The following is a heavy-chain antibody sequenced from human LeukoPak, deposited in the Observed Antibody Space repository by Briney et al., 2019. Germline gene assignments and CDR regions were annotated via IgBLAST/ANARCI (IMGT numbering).Heavy chain of an antibody. D-gene: IGHD1-1*01. J-gene: IGHJ3*02. V-gene: IGHV3-7*01. CDR2: IKEDGSEE. CDR3: RTTGDGFDM. CDR1: GFNFGEFW. Sequence: GGSLRLSCAASGFNFGEFWMAWVRQTPGKGLEWVADIKEDGSEEFYVDSVKGRFTISRDNAKNLLYFQMNSLRTEDTAVYYCRTTGDGFDMWGQGTMVTVST.